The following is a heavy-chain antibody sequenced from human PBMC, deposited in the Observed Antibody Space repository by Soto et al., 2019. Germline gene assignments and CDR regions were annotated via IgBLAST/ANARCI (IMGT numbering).Heavy chain of an antibody. CDR1: GGTFSSYA. J-gene: IGHJ6*02. Sequence: ASVKVSCKASGGTFSSYAISWVRQAPGQGLEWMGGIIPIFGTANYAQKFQGRVTITADESTSTAYMELSSLRSEDTAVYYCARASHCSSTSCHLTSYGDYYYYGMDVWGQGTTVTVSS. V-gene: IGHV1-69*13. CDR2: IIPIFGTA. D-gene: IGHD2-2*01. CDR3: ARASHCSSTSCHLTSYGDYYYYGMDV.